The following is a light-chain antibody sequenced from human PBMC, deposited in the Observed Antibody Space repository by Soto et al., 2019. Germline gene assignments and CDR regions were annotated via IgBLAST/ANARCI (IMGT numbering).Light chain of an antibody. V-gene: IGKV3-11*01. CDR2: DAS. CDR1: QSVSSY. Sequence: EIVLTQSPATLSLSPGERATLSCRASQSVSSYLAWYQQKPGQAPRLLMYDASNRATGIPARFSGSGSGTDFTLTISSLDPEDFAVYYCQQRSNWPLTFGPGTKVDIK. J-gene: IGKJ3*01. CDR3: QQRSNWPLT.